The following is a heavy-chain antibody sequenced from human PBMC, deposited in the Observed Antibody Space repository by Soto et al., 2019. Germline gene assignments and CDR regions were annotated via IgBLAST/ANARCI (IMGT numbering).Heavy chain of an antibody. CDR1: GYTLTELS. J-gene: IGHJ4*02. CDR2: FDPEDGET. CDR3: ATPAPLRYFDWLLYD. V-gene: IGHV1-24*01. Sequence: ASVKVSCKVSGYTLTELSMHWVRQAPGKGLEWMGGFDPEDGETIYAQKFQGRDTMTEDTSTDTAYMELSSLRSEDTAVYYCATPAPLRYFDWLLYDWGQGTLVTVSS. D-gene: IGHD3-9*01.